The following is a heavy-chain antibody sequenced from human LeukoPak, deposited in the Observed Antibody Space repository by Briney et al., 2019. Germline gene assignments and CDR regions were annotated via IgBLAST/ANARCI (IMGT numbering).Heavy chain of an antibody. CDR3: ARDGSCTNGVCYFPCDY. Sequence: ASVKVSCKASGDTFTSYGIRGVRQAPGEGIEWMEWISAYNGNTNYAQKLQGRVTMTTDTSTSTAYMELRSLRSDDTAVYYCARDGSCTNGVCYFPCDYWGQGTLVTVSS. V-gene: IGHV1-18*01. J-gene: IGHJ4*02. CDR1: GDTFTSYG. CDR2: ISAYNGNT. D-gene: IGHD2-8*01.